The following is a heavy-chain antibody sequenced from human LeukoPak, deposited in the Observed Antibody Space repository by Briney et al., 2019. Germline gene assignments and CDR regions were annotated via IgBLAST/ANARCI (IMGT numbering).Heavy chain of an antibody. CDR2: IIPIFGTA. Sequence: ASVKVSCKASGGTFSSYAISWVRQAPGQGLEWMGGIIPIFGTANYAQKFQGRVTITADESTSTAYMELSSLRSEDTAVYYCARSPDFGELPLGFFDYWGQGTLVTVSS. CDR1: GGTFSSYA. D-gene: IGHD3-10*01. J-gene: IGHJ4*02. V-gene: IGHV1-69*13. CDR3: ARSPDFGELPLGFFDY.